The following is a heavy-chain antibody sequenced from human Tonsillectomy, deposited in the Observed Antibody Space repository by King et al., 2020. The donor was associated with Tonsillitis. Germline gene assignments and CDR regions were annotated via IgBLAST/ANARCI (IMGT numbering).Heavy chain of an antibody. V-gene: IGHV1-18*01. J-gene: IGHJ4*02. Sequence: VQLVESGGEVKKPGASVKVSCKASGYTFTSYGISWVRQAPGQGLEWMGWISAYNGNTNYAQKLQGRVPMTTDTSTSTAYMELRSLRSDDTAVYYCARDSCSSTSCQYGTLFDFWGQGTLVTVSS. CDR3: ARDSCSSTSCQYGTLFDF. D-gene: IGHD2-2*01. CDR2: ISAYNGNT. CDR1: GYTFTSYG.